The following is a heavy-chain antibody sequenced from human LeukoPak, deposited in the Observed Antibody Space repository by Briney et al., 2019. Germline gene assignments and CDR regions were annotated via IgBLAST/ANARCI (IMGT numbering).Heavy chain of an antibody. CDR1: GFAFSSYA. CDR3: AKDKVTMVRGPGRPYFDY. V-gene: IGHV3-23*01. J-gene: IGHJ4*02. Sequence: PGGSLRLSCAASGFAFSSYAMSWVRQAPGKGLEWVSAISGSGGSTYYADSAKGRFTISRDNSKNTLYLQMNSLRAEDTAVYYCAKDKVTMVRGPGRPYFDYWGQGTLVTVSS. D-gene: IGHD3-10*01. CDR2: ISGSGGST.